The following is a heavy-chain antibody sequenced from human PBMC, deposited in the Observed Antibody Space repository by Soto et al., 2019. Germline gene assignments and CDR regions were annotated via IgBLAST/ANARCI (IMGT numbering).Heavy chain of an antibody. V-gene: IGHV1-3*01. J-gene: IGHJ6*02. CDR3: ARVRQQSLPIKIYGMDV. CDR1: GYTFTSYI. Sequence: QVQLVQSGAEVKKPGTSVNVSCKASGYTFTSYIIHWVRQAPGQRPEWMGWINAGNGNTKYSQSFQGRVTFTRDTSANTAYMDLSSLRSEDTAVYYCARVRQQSLPIKIYGMDVWGQGTTVTVSS. CDR2: INAGNGNT. D-gene: IGHD6-19*01.